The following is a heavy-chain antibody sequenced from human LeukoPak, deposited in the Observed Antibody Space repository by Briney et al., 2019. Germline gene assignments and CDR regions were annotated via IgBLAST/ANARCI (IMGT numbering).Heavy chain of an antibody. CDR1: GFTFDDYG. CDR2: INWNSGST. Sequence: GGSLRLSCAASGFTFDDYGMSWVRQAPGKGLEWVSGINWNSGSTGYANSVKGRFTISRDNAKNSLYLQMNSLRAEDTAVYYCAREVQARRTVAGRFHYYYYMDVWGKGTTVTVSS. V-gene: IGHV3-20*04. D-gene: IGHD6-19*01. CDR3: AREVQARRTVAGRFHYYYYMDV. J-gene: IGHJ6*03.